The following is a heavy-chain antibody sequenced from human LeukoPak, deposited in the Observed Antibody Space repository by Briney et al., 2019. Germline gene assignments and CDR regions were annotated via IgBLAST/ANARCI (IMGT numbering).Heavy chain of an antibody. D-gene: IGHD5-24*01. CDR1: GFTFSSYS. CDR2: ISSSSSTI. CDR3: ARAGRDGYYDYYYGMDV. J-gene: IGHJ6*02. Sequence: PGGSLRLSCAASGFTFSSYSMNWVRRAPGKGLEWVSYISSSSSTIYYADSVKGRFTISRDNSKNTLYLQMNSLRAEDTAVYYCARAGRDGYYDYYYGMDVWGQGTTVTVSS. V-gene: IGHV3-48*01.